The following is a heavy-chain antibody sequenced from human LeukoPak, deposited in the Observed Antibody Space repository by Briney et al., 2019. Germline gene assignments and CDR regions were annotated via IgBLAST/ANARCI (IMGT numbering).Heavy chain of an antibody. V-gene: IGHV4-59*08. Sequence: SETLSLTCTVSGGSISSYYWSWIRQPPGKGLEWIGYIYYSGSTNYNPSLKSRVTISVDTSKNQFSLKLSSVTAADTAVYYCARGLAIYYYDSSGYYYVYWGQGTLVTVSS. CDR1: GGSISSYY. D-gene: IGHD3-22*01. CDR3: ARGLAIYYYDSSGYYYVY. J-gene: IGHJ4*02. CDR2: IYYSGST.